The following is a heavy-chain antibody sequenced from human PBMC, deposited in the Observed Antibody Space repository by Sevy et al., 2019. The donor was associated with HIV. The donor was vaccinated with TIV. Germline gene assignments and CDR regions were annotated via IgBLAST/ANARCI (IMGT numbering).Heavy chain of an antibody. CDR2: IYYNGHI. Sequence: SETLSFTCTVSGGSITSLYWNWIRQPPGKGLEWIANIYYNGHINYNPSLKSRVTLSLDTPKNQFSLRLSSVTAADTAMYYCAGENAWGRGYSWGQGTLVTVSS. CDR3: AGENAWGRGYS. CDR1: GGSITSLY. J-gene: IGHJ4*02. V-gene: IGHV4-59*08. D-gene: IGHD1-26*01.